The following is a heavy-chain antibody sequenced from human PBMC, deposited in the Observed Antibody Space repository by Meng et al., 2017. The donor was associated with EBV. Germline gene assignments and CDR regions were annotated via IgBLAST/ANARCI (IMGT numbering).Heavy chain of an antibody. CDR3: ARGVEENGSHYPFDS. J-gene: IGHJ4*02. V-gene: IGHV7-4-1*02. CDR1: GYTFRNYA. CDR2: INTYSGKA. D-gene: IGHD1-1*01. Sequence: VQLVDSGSEWKRPGASVKVSCKASGYTFRNYAINWMRQVPGQGLEWMGWINTYSGKATFAQGFTGRFVFSLDTPVTTAHLQISGLKTEDSAVYYCARGVEENGSHYPFDSWGQGTLVTVSS.